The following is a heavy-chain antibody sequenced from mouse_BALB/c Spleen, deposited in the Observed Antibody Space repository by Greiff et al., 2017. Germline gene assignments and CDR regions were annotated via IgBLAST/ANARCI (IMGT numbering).Heavy chain of an antibody. V-gene: IGHV1-7*01. CDR3: ARSHYYAMDY. J-gene: IGHJ4*01. Sequence: QVQLKESGAELAKPGASVKMSCKASGYTFTSYWMHWVKQRPGQGLEWIGYINPSTGYTEYNQKFKDKATLTADKSSSTAYMQLSSLTSEDSAVYYCARSHYYAMDYWGQGTSVTVSS. CDR1: GYTFTSYW. CDR2: INPSTGYT.